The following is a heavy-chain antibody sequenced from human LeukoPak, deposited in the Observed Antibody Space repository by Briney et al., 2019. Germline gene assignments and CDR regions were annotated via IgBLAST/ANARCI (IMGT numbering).Heavy chain of an antibody. CDR3: ARDFMTYYYDSSGYYPTYFDY. V-gene: IGHV3-21*01. J-gene: IGHJ4*02. D-gene: IGHD3-22*01. CDR2: ISSSSSYI. CDR1: GFTFSSYS. Sequence: GGSLRLSCAASGFTFSSYSMNWVRQAPGKGLEWVSSISSSSSYIYYADSVKGRFTISRDNAKNSLYLQMNSLRAEDTAVYYCARDFMTYYYDSSGYYPTYFDYWGQGTLVTVSS.